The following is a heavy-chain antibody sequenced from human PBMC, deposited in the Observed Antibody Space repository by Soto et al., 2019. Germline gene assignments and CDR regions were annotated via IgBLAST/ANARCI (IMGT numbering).Heavy chain of an antibody. CDR3: ASNYAYAEGYYWYGIDV. J-gene: IGHJ6*02. Sequence: EVQLVESGGGLVLPGGSRRLSCAASGFTFSRYWMHWVRQAPGKGLVWVSRISSYGSDTHYADSVKGRFTISRDNAKNTLYLQMNSLRADDTAVYYCASNYAYAEGYYWYGIDVWGQGTTVTVSS. V-gene: IGHV3-74*01. CDR2: ISSYGSDT. CDR1: GFTFSRYW. D-gene: IGHD3-16*01.